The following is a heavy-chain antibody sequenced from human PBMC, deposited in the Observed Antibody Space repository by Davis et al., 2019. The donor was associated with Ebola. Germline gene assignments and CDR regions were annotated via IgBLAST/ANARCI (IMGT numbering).Heavy chain of an antibody. CDR1: GYTFTRYA. CDR2: INGGDGNT. V-gene: IGHV1-3*01. Sequence: ASVKVSCKASGYTFTRYAMHWVRQAPGQSLEWMGWINGGDGNTYYSQKFQGRVTLTRDTSATTAYMELSSLGAGDTAGYYCARDAPGYVNDYWGQGSLVTVSS. CDR3: ARDAPGYVNDY. J-gene: IGHJ4*02. D-gene: IGHD5-12*01.